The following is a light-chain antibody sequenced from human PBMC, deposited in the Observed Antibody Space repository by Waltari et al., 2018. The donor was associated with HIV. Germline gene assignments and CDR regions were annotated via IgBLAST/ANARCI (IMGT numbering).Light chain of an antibody. CDR2: EGS. CDR3: CSYAVRV. J-gene: IGLJ3*02. Sequence: QSALTQPASVSGSPGQSITISCIETSSDVGSYNLVSWYQQHPGKAPKRMIYEGSKRPSGVSNRFSGSKSGNTASLTISGLQSEDEADYYCCSYAVRVFGGGTKLTVL. V-gene: IGLV2-23*01. CDR1: SSDVGSYNL.